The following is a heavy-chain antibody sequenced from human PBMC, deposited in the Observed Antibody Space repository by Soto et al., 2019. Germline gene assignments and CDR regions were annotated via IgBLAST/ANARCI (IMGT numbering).Heavy chain of an antibody. Sequence: QVQLQESGPGLVKPSQTLSLTCTVSGGSISSDDSYWSWIRQPPGKGLEWIGYIYYSGSTYYNPSLKSRVTISVDTSKNRFSLKLNSVTAADTAVYYCARDRGGYERIDYWGQGTLVTVSS. CDR1: GGSISSDDSY. CDR3: ARDRGGYERIDY. D-gene: IGHD5-12*01. V-gene: IGHV4-30-4*01. CDR2: IYYSGST. J-gene: IGHJ4*02.